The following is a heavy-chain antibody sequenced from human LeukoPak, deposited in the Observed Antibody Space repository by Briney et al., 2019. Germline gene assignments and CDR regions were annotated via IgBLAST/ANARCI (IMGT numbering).Heavy chain of an antibody. CDR3: AREGAQWLGPCDY. D-gene: IGHD6-19*01. CDR2: IIPIFGTA. CDR1: GGTFSSYA. Sequence: SVKVSCKASGGTFSSYAISWVRQAPGQGLEWMGGIIPIFGTANYAQKFQGRVTITADKSTSTAYMELRSLRSDDTAVYYCAREGAQWLGPCDYWGQGTLVTVSS. V-gene: IGHV1-69*06. J-gene: IGHJ4*02.